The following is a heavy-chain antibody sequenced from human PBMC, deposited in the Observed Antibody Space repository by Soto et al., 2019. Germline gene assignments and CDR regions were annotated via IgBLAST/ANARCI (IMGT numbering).Heavy chain of an antibody. CDR1: GGSISSSNW. D-gene: IGHD6-19*01. J-gene: IGHJ5*02. CDR3: ARDRIAVSGTGWFDP. Sequence: QVQLQESGPGLVKPSGTLSLTCAVSGGSISSSNWWSWVRQPPGKGLEWIGEIYHSGTTNYNPSLKRRVTISVDKSKSQFSLKLSSVTAADTAVYYCARDRIAVSGTGWFDPWGQGILVTVSS. CDR2: IYHSGTT. V-gene: IGHV4-4*02.